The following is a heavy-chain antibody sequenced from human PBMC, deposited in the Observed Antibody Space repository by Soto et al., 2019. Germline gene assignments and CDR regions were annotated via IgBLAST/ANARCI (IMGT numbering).Heavy chain of an antibody. D-gene: IGHD6-6*01. Sequence: QVQLVQSGAEVKKPGSSVKVSCKASGGTFSSYTISWVRQAPGQGLEWMGRIIPILGIANYAQKFQGRVTITADKSTSTAYMELSSLRSEDTAVYYCARGPPYSSSSYFDYWGQGILVTVSS. V-gene: IGHV1-69*02. J-gene: IGHJ4*02. CDR2: IIPILGIA. CDR3: ARGPPYSSSSYFDY. CDR1: GGTFSSYT.